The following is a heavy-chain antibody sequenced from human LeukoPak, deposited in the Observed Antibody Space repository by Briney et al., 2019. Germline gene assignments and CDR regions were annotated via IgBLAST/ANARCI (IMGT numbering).Heavy chain of an antibody. D-gene: IGHD4-17*01. Sequence: GESLKISCKGSGYRFTSYWIGWVRQMPGKGLEWMGIIYPGDSDTRYSPSFQGQVTISADKYISTAYLQWSSLKASGTAMYYCAILLDDGDSIGALDYWGQGTLVTVSS. CDR3: AILLDDGDSIGALDY. J-gene: IGHJ4*02. CDR1: GYRFTSYW. V-gene: IGHV5-51*01. CDR2: IYPGDSDT.